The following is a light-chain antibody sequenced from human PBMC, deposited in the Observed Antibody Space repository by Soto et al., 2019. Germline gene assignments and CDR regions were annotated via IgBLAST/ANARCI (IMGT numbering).Light chain of an antibody. Sequence: DIQMTQSPSSLSASVADRVTITCRASQSIRRSLNWYQQKPGKAPKLLIYAASSLQSGVPSRFGGSGSGTDFTLTINNVQPEDFATYYCQQSYSSAITVGKGTRLEIK. J-gene: IGKJ5*01. CDR3: QQSYSSAIT. CDR1: QSIRRS. CDR2: AAS. V-gene: IGKV1-39*01.